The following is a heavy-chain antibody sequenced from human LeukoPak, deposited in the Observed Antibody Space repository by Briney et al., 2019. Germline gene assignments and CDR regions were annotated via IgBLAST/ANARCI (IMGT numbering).Heavy chain of an antibody. V-gene: IGHV3-66*01. Sequence: GGSLRLSCAASGFTFSTFAMIWVRQAPGKGLEWVSLIYSGGSTYYADSVKGRFTISRDNSKNTLYLQMNSLRAEDTAVYYCAREAVAGTEGAFDIWGQGTMVTVSS. CDR1: GFTFSTFA. CDR2: IYSGGST. D-gene: IGHD6-19*01. J-gene: IGHJ3*02. CDR3: AREAVAGTEGAFDI.